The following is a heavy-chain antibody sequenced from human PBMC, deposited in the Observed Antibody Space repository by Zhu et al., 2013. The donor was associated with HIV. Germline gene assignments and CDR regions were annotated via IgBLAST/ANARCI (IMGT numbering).Heavy chain of an antibody. J-gene: IGHJ5*02. Sequence: QVRLMQSESEVKRPGASVRVSCRPSGYIFSQNYIYWVRQTSGQGFEWMGWMNPDTGGTRIAQKFRGRDFFDQGHLHDNGLFGIESLTSDDMGVYYCARGPVVGVGGDWFDPVGPGNPVIVSS. V-gene: IGHV1-2*02. CDR2: MNPDTGGT. D-gene: IGHD1-26*01. CDR1: GYIFSQNY. CDR3: ARGPVVGVGGDWFDP.